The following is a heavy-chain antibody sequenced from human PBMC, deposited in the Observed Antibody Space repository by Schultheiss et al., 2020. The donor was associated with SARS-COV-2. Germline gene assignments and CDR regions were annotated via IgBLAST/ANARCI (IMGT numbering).Heavy chain of an antibody. D-gene: IGHD6-13*01. CDR2: IYYSGST. CDR1: GGSISSGGYY. V-gene: IGHV4-61*08. CDR3: ARIPSTYSSRRNYYYYYYGMDV. J-gene: IGHJ6*02. Sequence: SETLSLTCAVSGGSISSGGYYWSWIRQHPGKGLEWIGYIYYSGSTNYNPSLKSRVTISVDTSKNQFSLKLSSVTAADTAVYYCARIPSTYSSRRNYYYYYYGMDVWGQGTTVTVSS.